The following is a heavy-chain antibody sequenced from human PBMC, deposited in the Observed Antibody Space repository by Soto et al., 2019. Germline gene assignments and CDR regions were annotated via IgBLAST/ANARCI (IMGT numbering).Heavy chain of an antibody. V-gene: IGHV3-30*04. CDR1: EVILTNSA. CDR2: VSSDGSLK. CDR3: TREGPSSLTSYFDY. D-gene: IGHD2-2*01. Sequence: PGESLKISCVGSEVILTNSAMHWVRQAPGKGLEWVAVVSSDGSLKYYADSVEGRFTISRDSSKNTLYLQMNSLRPEDTAVYYCTREGPSSLTSYFDYWGQGTLVTVSS. J-gene: IGHJ4*02.